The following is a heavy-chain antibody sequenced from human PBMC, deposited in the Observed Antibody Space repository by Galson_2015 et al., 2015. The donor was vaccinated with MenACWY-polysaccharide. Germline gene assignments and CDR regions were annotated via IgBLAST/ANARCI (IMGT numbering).Heavy chain of an antibody. V-gene: IGHV4-38-2*01. CDR2: IFHSGTT. D-gene: IGHD1-26*01. Sequence: SLTCAVSDYSIRRGYFWGWIRQPPGKGLEWIASIFHSGTTYYNPSLKSRVTIPVDTSKNQFSLKLSSVTAADTAVYYCARVEKYSGSFYILYWGQGTLVTVSS. CDR1: DYSIRRGYF. J-gene: IGHJ4*02. CDR3: ARVEKYSGSFYILY.